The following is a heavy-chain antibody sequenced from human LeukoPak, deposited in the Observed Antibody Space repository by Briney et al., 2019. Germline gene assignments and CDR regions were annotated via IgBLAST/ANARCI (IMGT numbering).Heavy chain of an antibody. CDR2: INWNGGST. J-gene: IGHJ6*03. D-gene: IGHD5-18*01. CDR3: ARDRYSYGHYYYYMDV. V-gene: IGHV3-20*04. CDR1: GFTFDDYG. Sequence: GGSLRLSCAASGFTFDDYGMSWVRQAPGKGLEWVSGINWNGGSTGYADSVKGRFTISRDNAKNSLYLQMNSLRAEDTAVYFCARDRYSYGHYYYYMDVWGKGTTVTVSS.